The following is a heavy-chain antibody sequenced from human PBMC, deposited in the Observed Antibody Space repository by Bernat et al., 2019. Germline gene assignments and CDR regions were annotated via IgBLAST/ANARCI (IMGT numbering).Heavy chain of an antibody. CDR1: GFTVSSNY. Sequence: EVQLVESGGGLVQPGGSLRLSCAASGFTVSSNYMSWVRQAPGKGLEWVSVIYCGGSTYYADSVKGRFTISRDNSKNTLYLQMNSLRAEDTAVYYCARGRSAVAGTDYWGQGTLVTVSS. J-gene: IGHJ4*02. V-gene: IGHV3-66*01. D-gene: IGHD6-19*01. CDR2: IYCGGST. CDR3: ARGRSAVAGTDY.